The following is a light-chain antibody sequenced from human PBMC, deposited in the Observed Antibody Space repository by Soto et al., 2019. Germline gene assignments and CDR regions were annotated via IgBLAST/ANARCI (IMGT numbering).Light chain of an antibody. CDR1: QSITSRY. CDR2: GVS. J-gene: IGKJ4*01. Sequence: IVLTQSPDTLSLSPGERATRSCTASQSITSRYLAWYQWRPGQPPRLLIYGVSNRATGIPDRFSGGGSGTDFTLIITRLQPEDFAVYYCHHNAFSPLTFGGGTRIEIK. CDR3: HHNAFSPLT. V-gene: IGKV3-20*01.